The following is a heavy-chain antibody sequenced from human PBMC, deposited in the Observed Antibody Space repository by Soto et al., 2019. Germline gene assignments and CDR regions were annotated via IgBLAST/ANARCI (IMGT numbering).Heavy chain of an antibody. CDR3: AREAEGGIYYYYGMDV. CDR1: GYTFTSYA. V-gene: IGHV1-3*01. Sequence: ASVKVSCKASGYTFTSYAMHWVRQAPGQRLERMGWINAGNGNTKYSQKFQGRVTITRDTSASTAYMELSSLRSEDTAVYYCAREAEGGIYYYYGMDVWGQGTTVTVSS. CDR2: INAGNGNT. D-gene: IGHD1-26*01. J-gene: IGHJ6*02.